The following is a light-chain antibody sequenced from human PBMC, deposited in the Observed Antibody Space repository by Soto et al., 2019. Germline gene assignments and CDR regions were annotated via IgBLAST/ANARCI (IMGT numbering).Light chain of an antibody. CDR3: QQYGSSGT. V-gene: IGKV3-20*01. CDR2: GAS. Sequence: IVLMQSPGTLSLSPGERATLSCRASQSVGNYLAWYQQKPGQAPRLLIDGASNRATGIPDRFSGSGSGTDFTLTISRLEPEDFEVYYCQQYGSSGTFGQGTKVDIK. CDR1: QSVGNY. J-gene: IGKJ1*01.